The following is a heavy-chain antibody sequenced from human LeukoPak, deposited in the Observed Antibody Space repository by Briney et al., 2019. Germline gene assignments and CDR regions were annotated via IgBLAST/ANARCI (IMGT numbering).Heavy chain of an antibody. J-gene: IGHJ4*02. CDR1: GFTFSSYG. CDR3: ARDAFDSSGYLLDY. CDR2: ISHDGTNK. Sequence: GGSLRLSCAASGFTFSSYGIHWVRQAPGKGLEWVAVISHDGTNKYYEDSVKGRFTISRDNSKNTLYLQMNSLRAEDTAVYYCARDAFDSSGYLLDYWGQGTLVTVSS. D-gene: IGHD3-22*01. V-gene: IGHV3-30*03.